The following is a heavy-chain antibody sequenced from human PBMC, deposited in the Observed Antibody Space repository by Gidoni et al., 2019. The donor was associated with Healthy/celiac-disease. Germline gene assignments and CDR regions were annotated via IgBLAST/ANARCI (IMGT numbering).Heavy chain of an antibody. Sequence: QVQLQQSGPGLVTPSQTLSLTCAISGDSVSSNSAAWNWIRQSPSRGLEWLGRTYYRSKWYNDYAVSVKSRITINPDTSKNQFSLQLNSVTPEDTAVYYCARLAYYDFWSGYPLGYFDLWGRGTLVTVSS. CDR3: ARLAYYDFWSGYPLGYFDL. J-gene: IGHJ2*01. CDR2: TYYRSKWYN. CDR1: GDSVSSNSAA. D-gene: IGHD3-3*01. V-gene: IGHV6-1*01.